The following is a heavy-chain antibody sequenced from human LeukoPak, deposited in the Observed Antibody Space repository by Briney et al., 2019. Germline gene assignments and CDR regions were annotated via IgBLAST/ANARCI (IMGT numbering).Heavy chain of an antibody. V-gene: IGHV3-7*01. Sequence: GGPLRLSCAASGFSFSSYWMSWVRQAPGRGLEWGANMNQDGSEIYYVDSVKGRLTISRDNAKNSLYLQMNSLRAEDTGVYYCTRDFQGRFYYHVDVWGKGTTVTVSS. J-gene: IGHJ6*03. CDR2: MNQDGSEI. D-gene: IGHD3-10*01. CDR1: GFSFSSYW. CDR3: TRDFQGRFYYHVDV.